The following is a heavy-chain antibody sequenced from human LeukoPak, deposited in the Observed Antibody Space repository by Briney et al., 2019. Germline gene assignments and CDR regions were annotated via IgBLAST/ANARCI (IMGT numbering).Heavy chain of an antibody. V-gene: IGHV1-18*01. D-gene: IGHD1-26*01. Sequence: ASVKVSCKASGYTFTSYGISWLRQAPGQGLEWMGWISAYNGNTDYAQKLQGRVTMTTDTSTSTAYMELRSLRSDDTAVYYCAREFFGGSYGDYWGQGTLVTVSS. CDR3: AREFFGGSYGDY. CDR2: ISAYNGNT. J-gene: IGHJ4*02. CDR1: GYTFTSYG.